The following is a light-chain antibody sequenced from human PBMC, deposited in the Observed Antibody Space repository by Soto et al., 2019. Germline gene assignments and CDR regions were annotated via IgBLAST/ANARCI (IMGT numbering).Light chain of an antibody. Sequence: DIQMTQSPSTLSASVGDRVTITCRASQSISSWLAWYQQKPGKAPKLLIYDASSLESGVPSRVSGSRSGTEFTLTISSLQPDDFATYYCQQYNSYSPWTFGQGTNVDIK. CDR1: QSISSW. CDR2: DAS. V-gene: IGKV1-5*01. J-gene: IGKJ1*01. CDR3: QQYNSYSPWT.